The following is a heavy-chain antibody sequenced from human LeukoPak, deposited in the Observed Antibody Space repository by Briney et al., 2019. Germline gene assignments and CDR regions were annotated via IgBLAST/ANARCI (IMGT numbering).Heavy chain of an antibody. CDR3: AREGFKAGDSSGYHGGPGFDP. J-gene: IGHJ5*02. D-gene: IGHD3-22*01. V-gene: IGHV1-8*01. CDR2: MNPNSGNT. Sequence: ASVKVSCKASGYTFTSYDMNWVRQATGQGLEWMGWMNPNSGNTGYAQKFQGRVTMTRTTSISTAYMELSSLRSEDTAVYYCAREGFKAGDSSGYHGGPGFDPWGQGTLVTVSS. CDR1: GYTFTSYD.